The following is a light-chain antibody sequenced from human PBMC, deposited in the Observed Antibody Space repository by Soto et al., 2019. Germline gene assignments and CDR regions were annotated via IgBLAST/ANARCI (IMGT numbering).Light chain of an antibody. Sequence: EIVMMQSPDTLSVSPGERATLSCRASQSIASKLAWYQQKPGQAPRLLIHGASNRATGVPARFSGSGSGTEFTLTISSLQSEDFAVYFCQQYHNWPPQYSFGQGTKLQIK. CDR3: QQYHNWPPQYS. CDR2: GAS. CDR1: QSIASK. V-gene: IGKV3-15*01. J-gene: IGKJ2*03.